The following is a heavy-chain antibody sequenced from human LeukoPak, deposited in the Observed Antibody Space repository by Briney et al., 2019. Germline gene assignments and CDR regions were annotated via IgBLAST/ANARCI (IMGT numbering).Heavy chain of an antibody. CDR3: AKDSNDYGDYNYFDF. CDR2: IWYDGSKT. V-gene: IGHV3-33*06. J-gene: IGHJ4*02. Sequence: GRSLKLSXAASGFTFSTCHIHWVRQAPGKGLEWVALIWYDGSKTYYADSVKGRFTVSRDNSKNTLYLQMNSLRAEDTAVYYCAKDSNDYGDYNYFDFWGQGTLVTVSS. D-gene: IGHD4-17*01. CDR1: GFTFSTCH.